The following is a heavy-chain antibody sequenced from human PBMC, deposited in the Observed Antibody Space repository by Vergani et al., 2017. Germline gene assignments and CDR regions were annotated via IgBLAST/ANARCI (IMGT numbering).Heavy chain of an antibody. D-gene: IGHD3-10*01. CDR1: GGSISSGDYY. V-gene: IGHV4-30-4*01. CDR3: AREVEGGFGEQYYYYVDV. J-gene: IGHJ6*03. Sequence: QVQLQESGPGLVKPSQTLSLTCTVSGGSISSGDYYWSWIRQPPGKGLEWIGYIYYSGSTYYNPSLKSRVTISVDMSKNQFPLKLRSVTAADPAVFYCAREVEGGFGEQYYYYVDVWGKGTTVTVSS. CDR2: IYYSGST.